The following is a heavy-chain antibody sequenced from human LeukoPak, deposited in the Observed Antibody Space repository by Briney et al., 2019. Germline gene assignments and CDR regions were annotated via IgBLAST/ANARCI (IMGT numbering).Heavy chain of an antibody. CDR2: IRYDGSNK. J-gene: IGHJ6*03. CDR3: ARSGIPVATGLYYYYYMDV. Sequence: AGGSLRLSCAASGFTFSSYGMHWVRQAPGKGLEWVAFIRYDGSNKYYADSVKGRFTISRENAKNSLYLQLNSLRAGDTAVYYCARSGIPVATGLYYYYYMDVWGKGTTVTVSS. CDR1: GFTFSSYG. V-gene: IGHV3-30*02. D-gene: IGHD6-19*01.